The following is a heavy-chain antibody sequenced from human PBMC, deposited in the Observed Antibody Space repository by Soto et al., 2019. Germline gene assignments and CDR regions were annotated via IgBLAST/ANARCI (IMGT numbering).Heavy chain of an antibody. CDR3: ARESHDILTGPPWVWYFDL. CDR2: INDRGSI. V-gene: IGHV4-34*01. CDR1: GGSVSCYY. J-gene: IGHJ2*01. D-gene: IGHD3-9*01. Sequence: QVQLQQWGAGPLRPLETLSLTCGVSGGSVSCYYRPWILQSPGKGLAWTGEINDRGSINYNPSLKSRVSISVDTSKNHYYLKLRSVPAADTAVYYCARESHDILTGPPWVWYFDLWGRCTLVTVSS.